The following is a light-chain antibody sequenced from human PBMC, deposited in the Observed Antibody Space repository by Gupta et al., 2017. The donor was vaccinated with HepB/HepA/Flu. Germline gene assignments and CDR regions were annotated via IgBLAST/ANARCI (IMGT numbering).Light chain of an antibody. V-gene: IGKV3-11*01. CDR1: QSISSL. CDR2: DAS. Sequence: EIVLTQSPATLCLSPGERATLSCRASQSISSLLAWYQQKPGQAPRLLISDASSRAAGIPARFSGSGSGTDFTLTISSLEPEDFAVYYCLQRSDWPVTFGGGTKVEIK. J-gene: IGKJ4*01. CDR3: LQRSDWPVT.